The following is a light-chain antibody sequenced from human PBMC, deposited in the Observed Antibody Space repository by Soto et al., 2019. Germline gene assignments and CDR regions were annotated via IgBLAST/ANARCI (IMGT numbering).Light chain of an antibody. V-gene: IGKV1-39*01. J-gene: IGKJ2*01. Sequence: DIPMSQSPSSLSASVGDSVTITCRASETIIDYLNWYQQQPGEAPKLLIFSASSLHSGVPSRFRGSGSGTHFTLTISSLQPEDFATYFCQQSFSAPRTFGQGTMLQAK. CDR1: ETIIDY. CDR3: QQSFSAPRT. CDR2: SAS.